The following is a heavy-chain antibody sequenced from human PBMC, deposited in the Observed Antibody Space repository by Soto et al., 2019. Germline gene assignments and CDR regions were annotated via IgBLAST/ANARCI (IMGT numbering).Heavy chain of an antibody. CDR2: IYYSGST. D-gene: IGHD4-17*01. CDR3: ARGRAGGDYGLDY. Sequence: PSETLSLTCTVSGGSISSGGYYWSWIRQHPGKGLEWIGFIYYSGSTYYNPSLKSRVTISVDTSKNQFSLKLSSVTAADTAVYYCARGRAGGDYGLDYWGQGTLVTVSS. CDR1: GGSISSGGYY. V-gene: IGHV4-31*03. J-gene: IGHJ4*02.